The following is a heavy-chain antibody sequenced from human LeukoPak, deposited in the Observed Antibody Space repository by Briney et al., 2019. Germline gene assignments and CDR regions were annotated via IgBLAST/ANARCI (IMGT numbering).Heavy chain of an antibody. D-gene: IGHD1-14*01. CDR1: GFTFGDFP. J-gene: IGHJ4*02. Sequence: GGSLRLSCTASGFTFGDFPMTWVRQAPGKGLEWVGFIRTKAYGGTTEYAASVKGRFTISRDDSKSIAYLQMNSLKTEDTAVYYCGNLYIPSGWGQGILVTVSS. CDR2: IRTKAYGGTT. CDR3: GNLYIPSG. V-gene: IGHV3-49*04.